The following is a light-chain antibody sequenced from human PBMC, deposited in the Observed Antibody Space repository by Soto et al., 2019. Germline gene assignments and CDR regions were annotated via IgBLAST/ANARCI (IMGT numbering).Light chain of an antibody. CDR3: ETWDSYTVV. CDR1: SGHSGYI. Sequence: QSVLTQSSSASASLGSSVKLTCTLSSGHSGYIIAWHQQQPGKAPRYLMKVEGSGGYNKGSGIPDRFSGSSSGADRYLTISNLQSEDEADYYCETWDSYTVVFAGGTKLTVL. J-gene: IGLJ3*02. V-gene: IGLV4-60*03. CDR2: VEGSGGY.